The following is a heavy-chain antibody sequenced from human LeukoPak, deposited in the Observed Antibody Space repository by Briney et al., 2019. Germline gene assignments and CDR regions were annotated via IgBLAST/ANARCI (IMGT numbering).Heavy chain of an antibody. Sequence: GVCLTISCPGSAYSSTSYWTGWVGQMTGKGLEWRGIIYPGDSDTRYSPSFQGEVTISADKSISTAFLQWSSLKASDTAMYYCARAGGDYTYGMDVWGQGTMVTVSS. V-gene: IGHV5-51*01. CDR1: AYSSTSYW. CDR3: ARAGGDYTYGMDV. J-gene: IGHJ6*02. D-gene: IGHD6-19*01. CDR2: IYPGDSDT.